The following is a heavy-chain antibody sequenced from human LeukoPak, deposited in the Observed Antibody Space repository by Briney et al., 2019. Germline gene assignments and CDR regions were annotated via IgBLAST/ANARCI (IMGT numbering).Heavy chain of an antibody. CDR3: AKIPRRAAAAGNFVDY. CDR1: GFTFSSYG. CDR2: ISYDGSNK. D-gene: IGHD6-13*01. Sequence: GRSLRLSCAASGFTFSSYGMHWVRQAPGKGLEWVAVISYDGSNKYYADSVKGRFTISRDNSKNTLYLQMNSLRAEDTAVYYCAKIPRRAAAAGNFVDYWGQGTLVTVSS. J-gene: IGHJ4*02. V-gene: IGHV3-30*18.